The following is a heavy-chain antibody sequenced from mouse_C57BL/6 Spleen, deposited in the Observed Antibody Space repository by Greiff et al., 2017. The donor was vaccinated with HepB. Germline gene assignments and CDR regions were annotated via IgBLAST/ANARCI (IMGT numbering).Heavy chain of an antibody. CDR1: GFNIKDDY. J-gene: IGHJ4*01. CDR2: IDPENGDT. V-gene: IGHV14-4*01. Sequence: EVQLQQSGAELVRPGASVKLSCTASGFNIKDDYMHWVKQRPEQGLEWIGWIDPENGDTEYASKFQGKATITADTSSNTAYLQLSSLTSEDTAVYYCTHKGTNYYAMDYWGQGTSVTVSS. D-gene: IGHD6-1*01. CDR3: THKGTNYYAMDY.